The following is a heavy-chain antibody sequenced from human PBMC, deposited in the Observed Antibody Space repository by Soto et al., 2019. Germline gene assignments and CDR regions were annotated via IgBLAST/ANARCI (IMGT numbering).Heavy chain of an antibody. CDR3: AIDLWWYTH. D-gene: IGHD2-15*01. CDR1: GFTFSDHA. J-gene: IGHJ4*02. V-gene: IGHV3-23*01. CDR2: ISGGGSGA. Sequence: EVQLLESGGGLVQPGGSLRLSCTASGFTFSDHAMTWVRQAPGKGLEWVSGISGGGSGAYYGDSVKGRFTVSRANSKTMLFLQMDSLRAEDTAVYYCAIDLWWYTHWGQGTLVTVSS.